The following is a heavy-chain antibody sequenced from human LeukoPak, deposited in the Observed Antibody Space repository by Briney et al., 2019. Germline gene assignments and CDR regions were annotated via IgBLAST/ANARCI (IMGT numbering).Heavy chain of an antibody. CDR3: VRGGPSTWS. V-gene: IGHV3-74*01. Sequence: PGGSLRLSCAASGFTFKLYWMHWVRQVPGKRPVWVSRINDDGSDTIYADFVRGRFTISRDDAKNTVYLQMNNLRAEDTAVYYCVRGGPSTWSWGQGTLVTVSS. D-gene: IGHD2-15*01. J-gene: IGHJ5*02. CDR2: INDDGSDT. CDR1: GFTFKLYW.